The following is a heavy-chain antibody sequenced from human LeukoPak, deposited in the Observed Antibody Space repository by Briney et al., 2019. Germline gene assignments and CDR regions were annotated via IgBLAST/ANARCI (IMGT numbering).Heavy chain of an antibody. CDR3: ARGGGGDYEEYFQH. Sequence: SQTLSLTCTVSGGSISSGCYYWSWIRQPAGKGLEWIGRIYTSGSTNYNPSLKSRVTISVDTSKNQFSLKLSSVTAADTAVYYCARGGGGDYEEYFQHWGQGTLVTVSS. CDR1: GGSISSGCYY. V-gene: IGHV4-61*02. J-gene: IGHJ1*01. CDR2: IYTSGST. D-gene: IGHD4-17*01.